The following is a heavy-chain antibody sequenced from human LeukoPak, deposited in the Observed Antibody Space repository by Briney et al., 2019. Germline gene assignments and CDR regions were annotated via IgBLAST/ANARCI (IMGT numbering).Heavy chain of an antibody. Sequence: SGTLSLTCAVSGGSISSSNWWSWVRQPPGQGLEWIGEISHSGSTNYNPSLKSRVTISVDKSKNQFSLKLSSVTAADTAVYYCARERGGATSPFDYWGQGTLVTVSS. CDR2: ISHSGST. D-gene: IGHD1-26*01. CDR3: ARERGGATSPFDY. V-gene: IGHV4-4*02. J-gene: IGHJ4*02. CDR1: GGSISSSNW.